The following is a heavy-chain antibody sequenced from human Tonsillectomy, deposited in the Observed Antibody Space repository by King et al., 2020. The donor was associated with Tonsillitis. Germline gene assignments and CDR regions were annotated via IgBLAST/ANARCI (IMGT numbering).Heavy chain of an antibody. J-gene: IGHJ4*02. CDR2: IYWNDDK. D-gene: IGHD6-13*01. CDR3: AHTWYAPPPTPLLDY. V-gene: IGHV2-5*01. Sequence: TLKESGPTLVKPTQTLTLTCTFSGFSLSTSGVGVGWIRQPPGKALEWLALIYWNDDKRYSPSLKSRLTITKDTSKNQVVLTMTNMDPVDTATYYCAHTWYAPPPTPLLDYWGQGTLVTVSS. CDR1: GFSLSTSGVG.